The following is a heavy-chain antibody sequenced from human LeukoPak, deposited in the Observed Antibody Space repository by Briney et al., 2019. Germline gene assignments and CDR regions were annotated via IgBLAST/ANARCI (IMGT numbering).Heavy chain of an antibody. D-gene: IGHD6-6*01. CDR2: ISNDGSRK. CDR1: GFTFSRHG. Sequence: PGRSLRLSCAPSGFTFSRHGMHWVRQAPGKGLEWVAIISNDGSRKYYAHSVEGRFTISRDNSKNTLYLQMDSLRAEDTAVYYCAKTESSPTGALFDYWGQGTLVTVSS. V-gene: IGHV3-30*18. CDR3: AKTESSPTGALFDY. J-gene: IGHJ4*02.